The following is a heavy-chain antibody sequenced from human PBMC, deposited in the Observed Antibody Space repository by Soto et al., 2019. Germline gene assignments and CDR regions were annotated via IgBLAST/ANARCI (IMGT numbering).Heavy chain of an antibody. J-gene: IGHJ4*02. CDR3: ATTRGLAVGGSFDY. CDR1: GVSLSSGGFY. Sequence: SETLSLTCSVSGVSLSSGGFYWSWIRLTPGKGLEWIGYMYFSGTTYHNPSLRGRLTMPVDPSKNQFSLRLTSVTAADTAVYFCATTRGLAVGGSFDYWGQGMLVTVSS. CDR2: MYFSGTT. V-gene: IGHV4-31*03. D-gene: IGHD3-10*01.